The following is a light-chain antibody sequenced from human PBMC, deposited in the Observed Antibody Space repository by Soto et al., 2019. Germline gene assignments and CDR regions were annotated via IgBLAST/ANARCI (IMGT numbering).Light chain of an antibody. CDR1: QGISSY. V-gene: IGKV1-9*01. Sequence: IQLTQSPSSVSASAGDRVTITCRASQGISSYLAWYQQKPGKAPKLLMHSASSLQSGVPSRFSGSGSGTEFTLTINSLQPEDFATYFCQQLHSYPRTFGPGTKVDIK. CDR2: SAS. CDR3: QQLHSYPRT. J-gene: IGKJ3*01.